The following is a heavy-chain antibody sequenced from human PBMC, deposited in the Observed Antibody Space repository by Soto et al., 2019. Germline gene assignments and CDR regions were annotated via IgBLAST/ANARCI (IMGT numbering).Heavy chain of an antibody. Sequence: TLSLTCSVSGASIAGSSYWSWIRQPAGKGLEWIGRFSLSGTTNYSPSLRSRVTMSADVSKNQFSLRLTSVTAADTALYYCARGMTPPGAPAWYYFDSWGQGTLVTVSS. D-gene: IGHD2-8*02. J-gene: IGHJ4*02. CDR2: FSLSGTT. CDR1: GASIAGSSY. CDR3: ARGMTPPGAPAWYYFDS. V-gene: IGHV4-4*07.